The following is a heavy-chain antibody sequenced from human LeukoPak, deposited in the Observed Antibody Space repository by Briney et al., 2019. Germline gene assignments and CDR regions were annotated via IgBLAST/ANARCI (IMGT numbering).Heavy chain of an antibody. Sequence: PGGSLRLSCAASGFTFSSYEMNWVRQAPGKGLEGVSAISGSGGSTYYADSVKGRFTISRDNSKNTLYLQMNSLRAEDTAVYYCAKRPDYYDSSGYNYWGQGTLVTVSS. J-gene: IGHJ4*02. CDR1: GFTFSSYE. V-gene: IGHV3-23*01. CDR2: ISGSGGST. CDR3: AKRPDYYDSSGYNY. D-gene: IGHD3-22*01.